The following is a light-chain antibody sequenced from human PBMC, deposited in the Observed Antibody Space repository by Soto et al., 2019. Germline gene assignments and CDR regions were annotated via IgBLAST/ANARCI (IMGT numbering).Light chain of an antibody. Sequence: DIQMTQFPSSLSASVGDRVTITCRASQGIRNDLGWYQQKPGKAPKRLIYAASSLQSGVPSRYSGSGPGTEFTPAISSLQPEDSATLYCLQHSTYPLTFGQGTKVEIK. CDR1: QGIRND. CDR2: AAS. CDR3: LQHSTYPLT. J-gene: IGKJ1*01. V-gene: IGKV1-17*01.